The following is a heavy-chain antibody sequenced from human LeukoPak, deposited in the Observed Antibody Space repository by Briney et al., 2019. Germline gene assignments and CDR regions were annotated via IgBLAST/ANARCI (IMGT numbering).Heavy chain of an antibody. J-gene: IGHJ4*02. CDR3: ARDRFDYGSDVDY. V-gene: IGHV3-48*03. Sequence: PGGSLRLSCAASGFTFSSYEMNWVRQAPGKGLEWVSSISSSGSTINYADSVKGRFTISRDNAKNSLYLQLNSLRAEDTAVYYCARDRFDYGSDVDYWGQGTLVTVSS. D-gene: IGHD3-10*01. CDR1: GFTFSSYE. CDR2: ISSSGSTI.